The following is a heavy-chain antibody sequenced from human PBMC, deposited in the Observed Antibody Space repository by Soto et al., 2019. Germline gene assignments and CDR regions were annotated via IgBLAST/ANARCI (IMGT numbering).Heavy chain of an antibody. D-gene: IGHD5-12*01. CDR1: GDSINSSHW. V-gene: IGHV4-4*02. Sequence: WETLSLTCAVSGDSINSSHWLNWVRQPPGKGLEWIGQISHSGSTYYNPSLKSRVTISVDRSKNQFSLKLSSVTAADTAVYYCARAPRGGYPNYWGQGTLVTVSS. CDR3: ARAPRGGYPNY. J-gene: IGHJ4*02. CDR2: ISHSGST.